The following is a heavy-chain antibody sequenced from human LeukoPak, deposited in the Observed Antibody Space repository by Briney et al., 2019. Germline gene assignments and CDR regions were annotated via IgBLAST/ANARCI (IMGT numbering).Heavy chain of an antibody. CDR1: GDSISNHY. V-gene: IGHV4-59*08. CDR3: ARHLAGYGDYFDY. Sequence: RSSETLSLTCTVSGDSISNHYWSWIRQSPGKDLEWIGYIYYSGRTNYNSSLKSRLTISVDTSKNHFSLKLRSVTAADTAIYYCARHLAGYGDYFDYWGQGTLVSVSS. D-gene: IGHD4/OR15-4a*01. J-gene: IGHJ4*02. CDR2: IYYSGRT.